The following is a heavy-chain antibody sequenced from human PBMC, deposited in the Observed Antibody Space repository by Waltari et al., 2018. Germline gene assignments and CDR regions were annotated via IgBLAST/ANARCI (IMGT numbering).Heavy chain of an antibody. V-gene: IGHV1-8*01. CDR3: ARGDNWNDRLDF. J-gene: IGHJ3*01. D-gene: IGHD1-1*01. CDR1: GYTCISYD. Sequence: QVQLVQSGAEVKKPGASVRVSCKASGYTCISYDINWVRQAPGQGLEWMGWINPNTGAARFAQNFQDRVTMTRSTSETTAYMEISDLTSHDTAVYYCARGDNWNDRLDFWGQGTKVTVSS. CDR2: INPNTGAA.